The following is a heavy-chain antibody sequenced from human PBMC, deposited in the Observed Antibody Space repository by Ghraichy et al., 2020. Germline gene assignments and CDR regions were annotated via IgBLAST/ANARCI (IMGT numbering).Heavy chain of an antibody. V-gene: IGHV1-24*01. Sequence: ASVKVSCKVSGYTLTELSMHWVRQAPGKGLEWMGGFDPEDGETIYAQTFQGRVTMTEDTSTDNAYMELSSLRSEDTSVYYCATGRYYDSSGYYSDYWGQGTLVTVSS. J-gene: IGHJ4*02. CDR1: GYTLTELS. CDR2: FDPEDGET. CDR3: ATGRYYDSSGYYSDY. D-gene: IGHD3-22*01.